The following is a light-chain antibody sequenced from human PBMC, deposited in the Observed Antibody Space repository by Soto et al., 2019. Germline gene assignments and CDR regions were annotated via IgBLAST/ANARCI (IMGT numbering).Light chain of an antibody. V-gene: IGKV1-5*03. CDR3: QQYNFFPLT. J-gene: IGKJ1*01. CDR1: QSVSSW. CDR2: HAS. Sequence: DIQMTQSPSTLSASVGDRVTITCRASQSVSSWLAWYQQKPGKAPKLLVYHASHLESGVPSRFSGSGFGTDFTLTISSLQPDDFATYSCQQYNFFPLTFGQGTKVEIK.